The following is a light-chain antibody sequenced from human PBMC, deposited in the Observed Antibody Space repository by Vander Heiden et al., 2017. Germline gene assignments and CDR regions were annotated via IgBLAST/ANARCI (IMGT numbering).Light chain of an antibody. J-gene: IGKJ4*01. Sequence: DIQMTQSPSSLSASVGDRVTITCQASQDISNYLNWYQQKPGKAPKLLIYDASNLETGVPSRFSPSRSVTDFTFTMISLQPEHIATYYCRQSANRLTFGAGTKVEIK. CDR3: RQSANRLT. CDR2: DAS. V-gene: IGKV1-33*01. CDR1: QDISNY.